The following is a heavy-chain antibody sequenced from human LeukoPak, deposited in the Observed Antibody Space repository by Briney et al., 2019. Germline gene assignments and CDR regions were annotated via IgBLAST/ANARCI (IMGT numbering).Heavy chain of an antibody. CDR3: ARQIASAGTAGFDF. V-gene: IGHV4-4*07. Sequence: SETLSLTCTVSGGSISSYYWSWIRQPAGKGLEWIGRVYSTGSTNYNPSLKSRVTMSVDTSKNQFSLGLRSVTAADTAVYYCARQIASAGTAGFDFWGQGALVTVSS. CDR1: GGSISSYY. CDR2: VYSTGST. D-gene: IGHD6-13*01. J-gene: IGHJ4*02.